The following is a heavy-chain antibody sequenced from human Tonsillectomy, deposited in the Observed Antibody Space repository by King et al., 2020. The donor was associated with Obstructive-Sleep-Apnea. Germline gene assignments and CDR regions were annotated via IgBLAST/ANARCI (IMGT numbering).Heavy chain of an antibody. J-gene: IGHJ4*02. D-gene: IGHD3-22*01. Sequence: QLVQSGAEVKKPGASVKVSCKVSGNTLSELSIHWVRQAPGKGLEWMGGFGPVDGETIFAQKFQDRVTMTEDTSTDTAYMELSSLTSEDTAVYYCAASKPMIVAVMVYWGQGTLVTVSS. V-gene: IGHV1-24*01. CDR1: GNTLSELS. CDR2: FGPVDGET. CDR3: AASKPMIVAVMVY.